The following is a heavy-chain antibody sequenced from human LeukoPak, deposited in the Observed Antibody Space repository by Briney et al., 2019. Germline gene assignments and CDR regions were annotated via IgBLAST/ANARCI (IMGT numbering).Heavy chain of an antibody. CDR3: ARDLTWFGELSLYYFDY. CDR1: GFTFSSYW. Sequence: GGSLRLSCAASGFTFSSYWMHRVRQAPGKGLVWVSRINSDGSSTSYADSVKGRFTISRDNAKNTLYLQMNSLRAEDTAVYYCARDLTWFGELSLYYFDYWGQGTLVTVSS. V-gene: IGHV3-74*01. D-gene: IGHD3-10*01. CDR2: INSDGSST. J-gene: IGHJ4*02.